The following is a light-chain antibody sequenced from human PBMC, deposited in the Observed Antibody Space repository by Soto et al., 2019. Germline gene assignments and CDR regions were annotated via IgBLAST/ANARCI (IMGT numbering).Light chain of an antibody. Sequence: QSVLTQPASVFGSPGQSITISCTGTSSDVGGYNYVSWYQQRPGKAPKLMIYDVSNRPSGVSNRFSGSKSGNTASLTISGLQAEDEADYYCSSYTSSSTHNYVFGNGTKVTVL. J-gene: IGLJ1*01. CDR3: SSYTSSSTHNYV. V-gene: IGLV2-14*01. CDR1: SSDVGGYNY. CDR2: DVS.